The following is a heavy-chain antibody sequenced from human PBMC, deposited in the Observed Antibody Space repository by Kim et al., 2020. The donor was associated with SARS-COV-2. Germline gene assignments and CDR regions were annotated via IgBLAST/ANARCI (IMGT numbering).Heavy chain of an antibody. CDR3: ARDQDFSVEY. V-gene: IGHV1-18*04. J-gene: IGHJ4*02. CDR2: ISPKNGKT. Sequence: ASVKVSCKASGYTFNTYGISWVRQAPGQGLECMGWISPKNGKTNYAQNFRDRISMTTDISTSTAHIELRSLRSDDTAMYYCARDQDFSVEYWGQGTLVTV. CDR1: GYTFNTYG.